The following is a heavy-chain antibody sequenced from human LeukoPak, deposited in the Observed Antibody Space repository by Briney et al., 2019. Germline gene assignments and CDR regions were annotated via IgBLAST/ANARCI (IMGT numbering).Heavy chain of an antibody. CDR3: ARLVVYNWTPRAFDV. Sequence: SETLSLTCAVSGDSVSSSHWWSWVRQPPGKGLEWIGEVAHTGSTKFTPSLRSRATISIDWSKNQFSLNLTSVTTADTATYFCARLVVYNWTPRAFDVWGQGTMVTVSS. V-gene: IGHV4-4*02. CDR1: GDSVSSSHW. J-gene: IGHJ3*01. CDR2: VAHTGST. D-gene: IGHD1-20*01.